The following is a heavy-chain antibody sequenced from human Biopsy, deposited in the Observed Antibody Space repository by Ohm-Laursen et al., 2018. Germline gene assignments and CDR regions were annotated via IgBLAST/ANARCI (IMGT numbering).Heavy chain of an antibody. Sequence: GTLSLTCTVSGGSIDTQSWIRQPAGKGLEWIGRVDIRGHADYSSSLRSRVTISVDPSKNQFSLRLTSVTAADTAVYFCARELVDMATLDYHFDRWGRGTLVTVSS. D-gene: IGHD5-24*01. CDR1: GGSIDTQS. V-gene: IGHV4-4*07. CDR2: VDIRGHA. CDR3: ARELVDMATLDYHFDR. J-gene: IGHJ4*02.